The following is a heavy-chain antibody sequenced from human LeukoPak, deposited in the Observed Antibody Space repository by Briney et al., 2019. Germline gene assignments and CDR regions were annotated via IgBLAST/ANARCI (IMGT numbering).Heavy chain of an antibody. V-gene: IGHV1-8*01. CDR1: GYTFTSYD. J-gene: IGHJ6*02. Sequence: GASVKVSCKASGYTFTSYDINWVRQATGQGLEWMGWMNPNSGNTGYAQKFQGRVTMTRNTSISTAYMELSSLRSEDTAVYYCARDRLRYFDWLVYYYGMDVWGQGTTVTVSS. CDR3: ARDRLRYFDWLVYYYGMDV. D-gene: IGHD3-9*01. CDR2: MNPNSGNT.